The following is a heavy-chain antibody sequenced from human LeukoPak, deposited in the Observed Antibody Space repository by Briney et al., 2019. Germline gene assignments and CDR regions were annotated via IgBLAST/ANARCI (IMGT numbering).Heavy chain of an antibody. Sequence: GGSLRLSCAASGFTFSSYWMHWVRQAPGKGLVWVSRINSDGSSTSYADSVKGRFTISRDNAKNTLYLQVNSLRAEDTALYYCASLGYSKGYYYGMDVWGQGTTVTVSS. CDR1: GFTFSSYW. CDR3: ASLGYSKGYYYGMDV. V-gene: IGHV3-74*01. D-gene: IGHD4-11*01. J-gene: IGHJ6*02. CDR2: INSDGSST.